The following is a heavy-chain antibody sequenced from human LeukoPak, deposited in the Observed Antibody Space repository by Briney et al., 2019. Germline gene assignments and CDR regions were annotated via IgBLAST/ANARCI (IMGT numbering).Heavy chain of an antibody. D-gene: IGHD6-13*01. CDR1: GFTFSSYS. J-gene: IGHJ4*02. CDR2: ISSSSSYI. V-gene: IGHV3-21*01. Sequence: GGPLRLSCAASGFTFSSYSMNWVRQAPGKGLEWVSSISSSSSYIYYADSVKGRFTISRDNAKNSLYLQMNSLRAEDTAVYYCAGTDSSTPFDYWGQGTLVTVSS. CDR3: AGTDSSTPFDY.